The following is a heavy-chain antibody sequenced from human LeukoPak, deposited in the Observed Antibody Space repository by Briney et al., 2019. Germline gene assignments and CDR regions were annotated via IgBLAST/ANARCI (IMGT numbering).Heavy chain of an antibody. V-gene: IGHV3-23*01. D-gene: IGHD4-23*01. CDR1: GFTFSSYA. Sequence: GGSLRLSCAASGFTFSSYAMSWVRQAPGKGLGWVSAISGSGGSTYYADSVKGRFTISRDNSKNTLYLQMNSLRAEDTAVYYCAKSSDYGGNLADYWGQGTLVTVSS. CDR3: AKSSDYGGNLADY. CDR2: ISGSGGST. J-gene: IGHJ4*02.